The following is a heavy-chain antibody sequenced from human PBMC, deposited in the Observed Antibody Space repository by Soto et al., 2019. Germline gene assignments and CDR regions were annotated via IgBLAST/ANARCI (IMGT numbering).Heavy chain of an antibody. J-gene: IGHJ6*03. CDR1: GGSISSTSYY. CDR3: ARHFLIRTTMVRGVIWVPDYMDV. D-gene: IGHD3-10*01. Sequence: QLQLQESGPGLVKPSETLSLTCTVSGGSISSTSYYWGWIRQPPGKGLEWIGSIYYSGSTYYNPSLKSRVTTSVDTSKNQFSLKLSSVTAADTAVYYCARHFLIRTTMVRGVIWVPDYMDVWGKGTTVTVSS. V-gene: IGHV4-39*01. CDR2: IYYSGST.